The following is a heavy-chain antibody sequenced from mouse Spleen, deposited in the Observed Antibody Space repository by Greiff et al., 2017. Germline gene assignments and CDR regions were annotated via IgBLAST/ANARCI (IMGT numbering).Heavy chain of an antibody. Sequence: QVQLQQSGAELVKPGASVKISCKASGYAFSSYWMNWVKQRPGKGLEWIGQIYPGDGDTNYNGKFKGKATLTADKSSSTAYMQLSSLTSEDSAVYFCARETVEVRVFAYWGQGTLVTVSA. CDR1: GYAFSSYW. CDR3: ARETVEVRVFAY. CDR2: IYPGDGDT. J-gene: IGHJ3*01. D-gene: IGHD1-1*01. V-gene: IGHV1-80*01.